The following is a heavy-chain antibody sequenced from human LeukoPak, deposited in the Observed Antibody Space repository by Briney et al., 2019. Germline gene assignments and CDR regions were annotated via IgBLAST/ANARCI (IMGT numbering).Heavy chain of an antibody. CDR2: IYYSGRT. D-gene: IGHD3-10*01. Sequence: PSETLSLTCAVSDGSISGYYWSWIRQPPGKGLEWIGYIYYSGRTNYNPSLKSRVTISVDTSKNQFSLKLSSVTAADTAVYYCARGHVLLWFGESKNFDYWGQGTLVTVSS. V-gene: IGHV4-59*12. J-gene: IGHJ4*02. CDR1: DGSISGYY. CDR3: ARGHVLLWFGESKNFDY.